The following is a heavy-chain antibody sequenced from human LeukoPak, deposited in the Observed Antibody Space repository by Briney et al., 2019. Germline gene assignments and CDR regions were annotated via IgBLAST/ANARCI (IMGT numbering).Heavy chain of an antibody. CDR1: GGSFSGYY. J-gene: IGHJ4*02. CDR3: ARGADYYGSGTNYFDY. V-gene: IGHV4-34*01. Sequence: SETPSLTCAVYGGSFSGYYWSWIRQPPGKGLEWIREINHSGSTNFNPSLKSRVTTSVDTSKKQFSLKLSSVTAADTAVYYCARGADYYGSGTNYFDYWGQGTLVTVSS. D-gene: IGHD3-10*01. CDR2: INHSGST.